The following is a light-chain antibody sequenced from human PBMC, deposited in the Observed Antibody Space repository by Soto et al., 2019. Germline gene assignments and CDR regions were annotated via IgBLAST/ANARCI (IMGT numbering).Light chain of an antibody. CDR2: AAS. CDR3: LKDYNYPRT. V-gene: IGKV1-6*01. J-gene: IGKJ1*01. CDR1: QGIRND. Sequence: AIQMTQSPSSLSASVGDRVTITCRASQGIRNDLGWYQQKPGKAPKLLIYAASSLQSGVPSRFSGSGSGTDFTLTISSLHPEDFATYYCLKDYNYPRTFGQGTKVEIK.